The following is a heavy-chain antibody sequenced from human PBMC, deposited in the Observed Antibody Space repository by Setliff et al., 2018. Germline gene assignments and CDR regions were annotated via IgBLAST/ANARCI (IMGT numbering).Heavy chain of an antibody. V-gene: IGHV3-48*03. J-gene: IGHJ4*02. CDR3: ARSINGYQQRYDI. CDR2: INSGGNKI. Sequence: GESLNISCAASGFIFRSYEMNWVRQTPGKGLEWVSYINSGGNKIYYADSVEGRFTISRDNGKNSLFLQMNSVRAEDTAVYYCARSINGYQQRYDIWGQGALVTVSS. CDR1: GFIFRSYE. D-gene: IGHD3-22*01.